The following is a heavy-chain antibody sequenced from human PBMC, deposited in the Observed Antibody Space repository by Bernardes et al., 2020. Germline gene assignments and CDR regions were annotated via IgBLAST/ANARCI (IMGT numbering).Heavy chain of an antibody. CDR2: INPNSGGT. CDR1: GYTFTGYY. J-gene: IGHJ4*02. CDR3: ARAPMGGYCSSTSCYRWGLDY. D-gene: IGHD2-2*01. V-gene: IGHV1-2*04. Sequence: ASVKVSCKASGYTFTGYYMHWVRQAPGQGLEWMGWINPNSGGTNYAQKFQGWVTMTRDTSISTAYMELSRLRSDDTAVYYCARAPMGGYCSSTSCYRWGLDYWGQGTLVTVSS.